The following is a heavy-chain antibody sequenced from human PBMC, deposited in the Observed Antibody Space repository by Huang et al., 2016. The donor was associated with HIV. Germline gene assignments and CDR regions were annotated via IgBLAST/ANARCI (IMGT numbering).Heavy chain of an antibody. CDR1: GGSFSAYQ. J-gene: IGHJ3*02. CDR3: ARGPNYYDSSDREAFDI. Sequence: QVQLQQRGAGLLKPSETLSLSCAVYGGSFSAYQWTWIRPPPGKGLEWIGEISHSGSTNYNPSLKSRVTISVDTSKNQFSLKVTSVTAADTAIYYCARGPNYYDSSDREAFDIWGQGTMVTVSS. CDR2: ISHSGST. V-gene: IGHV4-34*01. D-gene: IGHD3-22*01.